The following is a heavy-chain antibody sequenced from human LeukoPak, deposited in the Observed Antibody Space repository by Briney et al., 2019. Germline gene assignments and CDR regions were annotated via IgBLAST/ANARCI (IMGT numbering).Heavy chain of an antibody. CDR3: ARLRDYYDSSGYSPGAYYFDY. V-gene: IGHV4-59*01. D-gene: IGHD3-22*01. J-gene: IGHJ4*02. CDR1: GGSISSYY. CDR2: IYYSGST. Sequence: PSETLSLTCTVSGGSISSYYWSWIRQPPGKGLDWIGYIYYSGSTNYNPSLKSRVTISVDTSKNQFSLKLSSVTAADTAVYYCARLRDYYDSSGYSPGAYYFDYWGQGTLVTVSS.